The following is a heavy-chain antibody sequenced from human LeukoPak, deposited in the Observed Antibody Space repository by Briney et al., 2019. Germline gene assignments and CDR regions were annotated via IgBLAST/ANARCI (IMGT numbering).Heavy chain of an antibody. Sequence: GGSLRLSCAASGFTFSTYAMSWVRQAPGKGLEWVSAISSSGGSTYYADSVKGRFTVSRDNSKNTLYLQMNSLRAEDTAVYYCAKARGCSSTSCYMGFDYWGQGTLVTVSS. D-gene: IGHD2-2*02. CDR1: GFTFSTYA. CDR2: ISSSGGST. J-gene: IGHJ4*02. CDR3: AKARGCSSTSCYMGFDY. V-gene: IGHV3-23*01.